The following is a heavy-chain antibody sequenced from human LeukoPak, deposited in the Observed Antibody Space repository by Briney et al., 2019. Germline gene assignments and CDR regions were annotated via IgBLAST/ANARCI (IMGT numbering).Heavy chain of an antibody. CDR3: ARADSSAYRWFDP. CDR2: TYYRSKWYT. Sequence: SQTLSLTCAISGDSVSSNSVAWNWITQSPSRGLEWLGRTYYRSKWYTDYAVSGKSRIRINPDTSKNQYSLQLNSVTPEDTAVYYCARADSSAYRWFDPWGQGTLVTVSS. D-gene: IGHD3-22*01. J-gene: IGHJ5*02. CDR1: GDSVSSNSVA. V-gene: IGHV6-1*01.